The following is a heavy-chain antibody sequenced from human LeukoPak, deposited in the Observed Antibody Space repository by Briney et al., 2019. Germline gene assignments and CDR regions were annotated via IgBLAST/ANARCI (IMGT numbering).Heavy chain of an antibody. Sequence: PGGSLRLSCAASGFTFSGYSMNWVRPAPGKGLEWVSSISSSSSYIYYADSVKGRFTISRDNAKNSLYLQMNSLRAEDTAVYYCARDIPAGHFDYWGQGTLVTVSS. CDR3: ARDIPAGHFDY. CDR1: GFTFSGYS. D-gene: IGHD2-21*01. CDR2: ISSSSSYI. V-gene: IGHV3-21*01. J-gene: IGHJ4*02.